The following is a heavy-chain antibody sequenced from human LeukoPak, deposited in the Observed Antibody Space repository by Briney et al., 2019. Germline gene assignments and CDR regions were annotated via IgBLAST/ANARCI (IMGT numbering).Heavy chain of an antibody. CDR3: ARLDTAIYYFDY. V-gene: IGHV4-31*03. CDR2: IYYSGST. CDR1: GGSISSGGYY. J-gene: IGHJ4*02. D-gene: IGHD5-18*01. Sequence: SETLSLTCTASGGSISSGGYYWSWIRQHPGKGLEWIGYIYYSGSTYYNPSLKSRVTISVDTSKNQFSLKLSSVTAADTAVYYCARLDTAIYYFDYWGQGTLVTVSS.